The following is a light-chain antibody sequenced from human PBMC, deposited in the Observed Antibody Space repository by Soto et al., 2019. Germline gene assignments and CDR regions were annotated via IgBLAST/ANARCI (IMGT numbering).Light chain of an antibody. V-gene: IGKV1-5*01. CDR1: QGVSIW. Sequence: DIQITQSQSSVSASVGDRVTLTCRASQGVSIWLAWYQQKPGKAPKLLIYDASTLESGVPSRFSVVGFGTDFTLPLSSLKPDDFATDDCQPYSSYSTFCPLTKLAIK. CDR2: DAS. CDR3: QPYSSYST. J-gene: IGKJ1*01.